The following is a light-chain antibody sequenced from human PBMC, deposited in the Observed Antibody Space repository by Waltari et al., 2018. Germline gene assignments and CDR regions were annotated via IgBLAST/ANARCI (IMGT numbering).Light chain of an antibody. CDR2: DVS. Sequence: QSALTQPASVSGSPGQSITISCTGTSSDVGGYNYISWYQQHPGKAPKLMIYDVSNRPSGLSDRFPGSRSGNSASLTISGLQAEDEADYYCSSYTNSNTLVFGGGTNLTVL. J-gene: IGLJ2*01. CDR1: SSDVGGYNY. CDR3: SSYTNSNTLV. V-gene: IGLV2-14*03.